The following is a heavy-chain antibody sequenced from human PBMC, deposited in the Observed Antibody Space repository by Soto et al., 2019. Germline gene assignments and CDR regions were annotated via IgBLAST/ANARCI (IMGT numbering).Heavy chain of an antibody. D-gene: IGHD2-15*01. V-gene: IGHV3-66*01. Sequence: EVHLVESGGGLVQPGGSLRLSCAASGFTVSSKYMSWVRQAPGKGRERVSLIQSGDPTYYADSVKGRFTISRDTAENTLHLQMVSLRAEDTAVYYCARDDVLCDGGRCYGVPLDVWGTGTTVTVSS. CDR1: GFTVSSKY. CDR2: IQSGDPT. J-gene: IGHJ6*04. CDR3: ARDDVLCDGGRCYGVPLDV.